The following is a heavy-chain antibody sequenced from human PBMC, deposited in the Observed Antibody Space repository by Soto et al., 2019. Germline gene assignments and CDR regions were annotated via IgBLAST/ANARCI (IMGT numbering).Heavy chain of an antibody. Sequence: TSETLSLTCTVSGGSISSYYWSWIRQPPGKGLEWIGYIYYSGSTNYNPSLKSRVTISVDTSKNQFSLKLSSVTAADTAVYYCARERADYDILTGRVSNWFDPWGQGTLVTVSS. V-gene: IGHV4-59*01. D-gene: IGHD3-9*01. J-gene: IGHJ5*02. CDR2: IYYSGST. CDR3: ARERADYDILTGRVSNWFDP. CDR1: GGSISSYY.